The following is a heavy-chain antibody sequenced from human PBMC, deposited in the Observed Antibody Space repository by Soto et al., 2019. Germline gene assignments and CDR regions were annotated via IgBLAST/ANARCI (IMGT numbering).Heavy chain of an antibody. Sequence: PGGSLRLSCTASGFTFGDYAMSWFRHAPGKGLEWVGFIRSKAYGGTTEYAASVKGRFTISRDDSKSIAYLQMNSLKTEDTAVYYCTRERYYYGSGSLYYYYGMDVWGQGTTVTVSS. D-gene: IGHD3-10*01. CDR1: GFTFGDYA. V-gene: IGHV3-49*03. J-gene: IGHJ6*02. CDR2: IRSKAYGGTT. CDR3: TRERYYYGSGSLYYYYGMDV.